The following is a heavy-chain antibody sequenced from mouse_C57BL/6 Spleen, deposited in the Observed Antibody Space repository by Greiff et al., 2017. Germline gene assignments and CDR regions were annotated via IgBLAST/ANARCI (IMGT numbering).Heavy chain of an antibody. CDR3: TTEDYGSRETWAMDY. D-gene: IGHD1-1*01. V-gene: IGHV14-1*01. CDR2: IDPETGDT. Sequence: VQLQQSGAELVRPGASVKLSCTASGFNIKDYYMHWVKQRPEKGLEWIGRIDPETGDTEYAPKFQGKATMTADTSSNTAYLQLSSLTSDDTAVYYCTTEDYGSRETWAMDYWGQGTSVTVSS. J-gene: IGHJ4*01. CDR1: GFNIKDYY.